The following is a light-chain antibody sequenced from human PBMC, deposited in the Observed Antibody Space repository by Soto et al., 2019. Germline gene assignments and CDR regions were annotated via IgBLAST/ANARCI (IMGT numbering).Light chain of an antibody. CDR1: SSDVGSYNY. V-gene: IGLV2-8*01. CDR3: TSYAGSNNFV. Sequence: QSALTQPPSASGSPGQSVTISCTGTSSDVGSYNYVSWYQQHPGKAPKLMIFEVSKRPSGVPDRFSGSKSGNTASLTVSGHQAEDEADYNCTSYAGSNNFVFGGGTKLTVL. J-gene: IGLJ2*01. CDR2: EVS.